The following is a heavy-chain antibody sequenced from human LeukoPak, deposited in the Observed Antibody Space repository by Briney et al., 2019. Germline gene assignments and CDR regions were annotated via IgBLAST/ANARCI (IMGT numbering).Heavy chain of an antibody. CDR1: GFTFSSYG. D-gene: IGHD4-11*01. V-gene: IGHV3-30*02. Sequence: GGSLRLSCAASGFTFSSYGMHWVRQAPGKGLEWVAFIRYDGSNKYYADSVKGRFTISRDNSKNTLYLQMNSLRAEDTAVYYCAKDICSNYGFSPWFDPWGQGTLVTVSS. CDR3: AKDICSNYGFSPWFDP. CDR2: IRYDGSNK. J-gene: IGHJ5*02.